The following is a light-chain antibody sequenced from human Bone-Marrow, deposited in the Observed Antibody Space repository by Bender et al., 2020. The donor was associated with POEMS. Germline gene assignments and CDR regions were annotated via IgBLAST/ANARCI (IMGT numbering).Light chain of an antibody. J-gene: IGLJ3*02. CDR1: SSNIGAHA. Sequence: QSVLTQPPSASGTPGQRDTISCSGGSSNIGAHAVNWYQHLPGTAPKLLIYSSHRRPSEVPDRFSGSRSGTSASLAISGLQSEDEADYYCAVWDDSLNGWVFGGGTKLTVL. V-gene: IGLV1-44*01. CDR3: AVWDDSLNGWV. CDR2: SSH.